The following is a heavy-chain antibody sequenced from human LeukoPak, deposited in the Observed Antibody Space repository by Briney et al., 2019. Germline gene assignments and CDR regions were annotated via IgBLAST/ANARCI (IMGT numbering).Heavy chain of an antibody. CDR3: ARVRPSIWSGYQIHFDY. V-gene: IGHV3-21*01. J-gene: IGHJ4*02. CDR2: ISRSSLSI. CDR1: GFTFSSDS. Sequence: PGGSLRLSCAASGFTFSSDSMNWVRQAPGKGLEWVSSISRSSLSIYYADSVRDRFTISRDNAKNTLYLQMNSLRAEDTAVYYCARVRPSIWSGYQIHFDYWGQGTLVTVSS. D-gene: IGHD3-3*01.